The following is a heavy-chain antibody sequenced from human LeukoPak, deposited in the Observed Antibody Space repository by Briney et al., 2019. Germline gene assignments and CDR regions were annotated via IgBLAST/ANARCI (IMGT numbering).Heavy chain of an antibody. CDR2: IKSKTDGGTT. V-gene: IGHV3-15*01. CDR3: TYYASGSHFA. CDR1: GFTFSNAW. Sequence: PGGSLRLSCTVSGFTFSNAWMSWVRQAPGKGLEWVGRIKSKTDGGTTEHAVPVKGRFTISRDDSENTLFLQMNSLKTEDTAVYYCTYYASGSHFAWGQGTLVTVSS. J-gene: IGHJ4*02. D-gene: IGHD3-10*01.